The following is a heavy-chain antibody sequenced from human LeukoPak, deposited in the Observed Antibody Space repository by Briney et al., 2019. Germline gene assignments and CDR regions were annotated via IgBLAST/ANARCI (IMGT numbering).Heavy chain of an antibody. CDR3: ARGEESIAAADYYYYYGMDV. D-gene: IGHD6-13*01. Sequence: SETLSLTCTASGGSISSGDYYWSWIRQPPGKGLEWIGYIYYSGSTYYNPSLKSRVTISVDTSKNQFSLKLSSVTAADTAVYYCARGEESIAAADYYYYYGMDVWGQGTTVTVSS. CDR2: IYYSGST. V-gene: IGHV4-30-4*01. CDR1: GGSISSGDYY. J-gene: IGHJ6*02.